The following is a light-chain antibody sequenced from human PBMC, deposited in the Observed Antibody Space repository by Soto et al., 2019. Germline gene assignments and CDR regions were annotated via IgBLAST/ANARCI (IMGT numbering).Light chain of an antibody. CDR1: SSDVGSYNL. Sequence: QSVLPQPASVSGSPGQSITISCTGTSSDVGSYNLVSWYQQHPGKAPKLMIYEGSKRPSGVSNRFSGSKSGNTASLAISGLQAEDEADYYCCSYAGSYVFGTGTKVTVL. CDR2: EGS. J-gene: IGLJ1*01. CDR3: CSYAGSYV. V-gene: IGLV2-23*01.